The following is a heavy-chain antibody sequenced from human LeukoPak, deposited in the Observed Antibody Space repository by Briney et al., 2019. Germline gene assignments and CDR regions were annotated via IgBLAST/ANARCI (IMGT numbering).Heavy chain of an antibody. CDR3: AKDIHYDILTGPPRTGYGMDV. CDR2: ISWNSGSI. CDR1: GFTFDDYA. Sequence: GRPLRLSCAASGFTFDDYAMHWVRQAPGKGLEWVSGISWNSGSIGYADSVEGRFTISRDNAKNSLYLQMSSLRAEDTALYYCAKDIHYDILTGPPRTGYGMDVWGQGTTVTVSS. D-gene: IGHD3-9*01. J-gene: IGHJ6*02. V-gene: IGHV3-9*01.